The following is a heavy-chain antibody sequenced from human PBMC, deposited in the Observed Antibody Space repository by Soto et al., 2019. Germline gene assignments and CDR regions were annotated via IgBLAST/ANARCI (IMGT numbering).Heavy chain of an antibody. V-gene: IGHV3-30*03. CDR3: ARDSGWPILNFDN. J-gene: IGHJ4*02. D-gene: IGHD3-10*01. Sequence: GGSLRLSCAASDFDFSSYGIHWVRQAPGKGLEWVAASSYDGRETFYADSAKGRFTVSKEMSKNTAFLQMNALRHEDTAVYFCARDSGWPILNFDNWGQGTTVTVSS. CDR2: SSYDGRET. CDR1: DFDFSSYG.